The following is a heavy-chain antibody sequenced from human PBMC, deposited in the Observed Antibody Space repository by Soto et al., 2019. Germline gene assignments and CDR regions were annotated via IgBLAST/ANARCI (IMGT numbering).Heavy chain of an antibody. CDR3: AKDLRTLRYYYYGMDV. J-gene: IGHJ6*02. CDR2: ISYDGSNK. Sequence: GGSLRLSCAASGFTFSSYGMHWVRQAPGKGLEWVAVISYDGSNKYYADSVKGRFTISRDNSKNTLYLQMTSLRAEDTAVYYCAKDLRTLRYYYYGMDVWGQGTTVTVSS. CDR1: GFTFSSYG. V-gene: IGHV3-30*18.